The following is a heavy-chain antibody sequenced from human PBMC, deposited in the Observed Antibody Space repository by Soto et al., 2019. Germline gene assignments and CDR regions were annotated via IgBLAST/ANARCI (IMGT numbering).Heavy chain of an antibody. CDR3: ASGLITVAGTPLSH. D-gene: IGHD6-13*01. J-gene: IGHJ4*02. Sequence: QVQLVQSGAEVKKPGASIKVSCKASGYTFTNYYMHWVRQAPGQGLEWMGIINPGGGSTTYAQKFQGRVTMTRDTSTSTVYMELSSLRSEDTAVYYCASGLITVAGTPLSHWGQGTLVTVSS. V-gene: IGHV1-46*01. CDR1: GYTFTNYY. CDR2: INPGGGST.